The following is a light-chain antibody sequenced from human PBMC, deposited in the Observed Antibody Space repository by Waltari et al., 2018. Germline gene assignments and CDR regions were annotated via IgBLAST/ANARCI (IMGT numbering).Light chain of an antibody. CDR3: QQRSNFIT. J-gene: IGKJ5*01. Sequence: EIVLTQSPATLSLSPGERATLSCRASQSVSSYLAWYKQKPGQAPRLLIYDASNRATGIPARFSGSGSGTDVTLTISSLEPEDFAVYYCQQRSNFITFGQGTRLEIK. CDR2: DAS. CDR1: QSVSSY. V-gene: IGKV3-11*01.